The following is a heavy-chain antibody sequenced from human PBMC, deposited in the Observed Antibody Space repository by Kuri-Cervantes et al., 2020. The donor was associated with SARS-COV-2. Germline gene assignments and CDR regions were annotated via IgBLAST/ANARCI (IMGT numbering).Heavy chain of an antibody. V-gene: IGHV4-59*01. CDR3: ARRKSDYYDSSGKSYAFDI. CDR2: IYYSGGT. J-gene: IGHJ3*02. CDR1: GGSISSYY. D-gene: IGHD3-22*01. Sequence: GSLRLSCTVSGGSISSYYWSWIRQPPGEELEWIGYIYYSGGTNYNPSLKSRVTISVDTSKNQFSLKLSSVTAADTAVYYCARRKSDYYDSSGKSYAFDIWGQGTMVTVSS.